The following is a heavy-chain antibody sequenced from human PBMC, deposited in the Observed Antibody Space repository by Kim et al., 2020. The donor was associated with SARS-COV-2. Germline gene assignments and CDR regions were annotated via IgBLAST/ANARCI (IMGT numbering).Heavy chain of an antibody. Sequence: GGSLRLSCAASGFTFSSYTMNWVRQAPGKGLEWVSSISCSSSNIYYADSVKGRFTISRDNSKNTLYLQMNSLRAEDTAVYYCARDPRPRPRDVTYFYYG. CDR2: ISCSSSNI. D-gene: IGHD6-6*01. CDR3: ARDPRPRPRDVTYFYYG. CDR1: GFTFSSYT. V-gene: IGHV3-21*01. J-gene: IGHJ6*01.